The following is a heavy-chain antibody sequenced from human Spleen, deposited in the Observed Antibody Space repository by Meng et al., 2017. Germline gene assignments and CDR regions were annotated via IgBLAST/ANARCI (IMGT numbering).Heavy chain of an antibody. J-gene: IGHJ3*02. D-gene: IGHD6-13*01. V-gene: IGHV4-34*01. CDR3: AKSLQQLVAGGSAIEI. CDR2: INHSGST. CDR1: GGSFSGYY. Sequence: ESLKISCAVYGGSFSGYYWSWIRQPPGKGLEWIGEINHSGSTNYNPSLKSRVTISVDTSKNQFSLKLSSVTAAGTAVYYCAKSLQQLVAGGSAIEIWGQGTRVTVSS.